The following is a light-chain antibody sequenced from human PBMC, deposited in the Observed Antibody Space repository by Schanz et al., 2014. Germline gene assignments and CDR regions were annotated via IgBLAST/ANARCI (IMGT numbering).Light chain of an antibody. V-gene: IGLV2-8*01. J-gene: IGLJ1*01. CDR2: DVT. Sequence: QSALTQPPSASGSPGQSVTISCTGTSSDIGRYNYVSWYQHHPGKAPKLLIYDVTKRPSGVPDRFSGSKSGNTASLTISGLQAEDEADYYCCSYAGSGLYVFGTGTKLTVL. CDR3: CSYAGSGLYV. CDR1: SSDIGRYNY.